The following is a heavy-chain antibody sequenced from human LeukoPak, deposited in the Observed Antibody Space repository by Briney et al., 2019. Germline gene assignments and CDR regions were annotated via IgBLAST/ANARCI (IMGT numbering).Heavy chain of an antibody. CDR1: GYTFIDYY. CDR3: VTLGGTNFDY. D-gene: IGHD1-26*01. Sequence: ASVKVSCKASGYTFIDYYIHWVRQAPGQGLEFLGWISPDSGGTNYPQKFQGRVTLTRDTSISTAYMELSRLRSDDTAVYYCVTLGGTNFDYWGQGTLVTVSS. J-gene: IGHJ4*02. CDR2: ISPDSGGT. V-gene: IGHV1-2*02.